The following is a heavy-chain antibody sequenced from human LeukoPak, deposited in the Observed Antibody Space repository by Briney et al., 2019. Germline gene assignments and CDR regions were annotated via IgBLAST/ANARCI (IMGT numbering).Heavy chain of an antibody. CDR3: AREGTVPAAISSFKPGYYYYGMDV. D-gene: IGHD2-2*01. Sequence: GASVKVSCKASGYTFTGYYMHWVRQAPGQGLEWMGWINPNSGGTNYAQKFQGRVTMTRDTSVSIAYMELSRLRSDDTAVYYCAREGTVPAAISSFKPGYYYYGMDVWGQGTTVTVSS. J-gene: IGHJ6*02. V-gene: IGHV1-2*02. CDR1: GYTFTGYY. CDR2: INPNSGGT.